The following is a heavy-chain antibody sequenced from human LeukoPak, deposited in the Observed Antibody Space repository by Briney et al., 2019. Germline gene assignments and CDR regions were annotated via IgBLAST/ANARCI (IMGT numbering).Heavy chain of an antibody. V-gene: IGHV1-69*04. D-gene: IGHD2-15*01. CDR3: ARDAGYCSGGSCSYYFDY. J-gene: IGHJ4*02. Sequence: SVKVSCKASGGTFSSYAISWVRQAPGQGLEWMGRIIPILGIANYAQKFQGRVTITADKSTSTAYMELSSLRSEDTAVYYCARDAGYCSGGSCSYYFDYWGQGTLVTVSS. CDR2: IIPILGIA. CDR1: GGTFSSYA.